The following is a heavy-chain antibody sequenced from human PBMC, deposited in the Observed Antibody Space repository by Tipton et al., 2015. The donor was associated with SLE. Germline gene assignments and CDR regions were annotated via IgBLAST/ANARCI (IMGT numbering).Heavy chain of an antibody. D-gene: IGHD6-6*01. CDR3: ARDLEQLIGMDV. V-gene: IGHV4-34*01. Sequence: TLSLTCAVYGGSFSGYYWSWIRQPPGKGLEYIGEINHRGSTNYNPSLKSRVTISVDTSKNQFSLKLSSVTAADTAVYYCARDLEQLIGMDVWGQGTTVTVSS. J-gene: IGHJ6*02. CDR2: INHRGST. CDR1: GGSFSGYY.